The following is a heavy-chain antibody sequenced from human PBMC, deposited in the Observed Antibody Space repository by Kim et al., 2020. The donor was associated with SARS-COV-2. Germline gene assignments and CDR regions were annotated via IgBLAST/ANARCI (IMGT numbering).Heavy chain of an antibody. J-gene: IGHJ4*02. Sequence: ASVKVSCKASGYTFTNYAMHWVRQAPGQRLEWMGWIHASNGNIKYSQNLQGRITFSVDTSANTAYMELSSLRSEDTAIYYCARVWYFDLWGQGTLVTVSS. CDR2: IHASNGNI. CDR1: GYTFTNYA. CDR3: ARVWYFDL. D-gene: IGHD2-21*01. V-gene: IGHV1-3*01.